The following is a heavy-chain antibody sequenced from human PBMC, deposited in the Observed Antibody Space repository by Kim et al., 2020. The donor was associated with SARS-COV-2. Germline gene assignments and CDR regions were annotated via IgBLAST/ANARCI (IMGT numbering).Heavy chain of an antibody. J-gene: IGHJ5*01. CDR3: AKNYGYRPGYYLFS. D-gene: IGHD5-12*01. CDR2: IYYTGST. V-gene: IGHV4-31*03. Sequence: SETLSLTCTVSGASIRSDGYYWTWIRQDPGKGLEYIGYIYYTGSTYYNPSLRSRVTISLDTSGNQFSLRLSSVTAADTAVYYCAKNYGYRPGYYLFSW. CDR1: GASIRSDGYY.